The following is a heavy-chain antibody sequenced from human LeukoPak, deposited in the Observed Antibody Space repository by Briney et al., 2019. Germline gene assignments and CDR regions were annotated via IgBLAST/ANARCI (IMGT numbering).Heavy chain of an antibody. J-gene: IGHJ4*02. CDR3: ARVGYPGIGYPIDY. Sequence: PGRSLRLSCAASGFPFTSYGMHWVRQAPGKGLEWVAVIYYDGSNEYYADSVKGRLTISRDTSKNTLYLQMNSLTADDTAVYYCARVGYPGIGYPIDYWGQGTLVTVSS. CDR2: IYYDGSNE. D-gene: IGHD3-22*01. CDR1: GFPFTSYG. V-gene: IGHV3-33*01.